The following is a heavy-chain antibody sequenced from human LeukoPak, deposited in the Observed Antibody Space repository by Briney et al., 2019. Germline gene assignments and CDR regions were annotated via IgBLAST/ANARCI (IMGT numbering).Heavy chain of an antibody. CDR2: ISAYNGNT. CDR1: GYTFTSYG. V-gene: IGHV1-18*01. J-gene: IGHJ5*02. Sequence: ASVKVSCKASGYTFTSYGISWVRQAPGQGLEWMGWISAYNGNTNYAQKLQGRVTMTTDTSTSTAYMELRSLRSDDTAVYYCAREVLKCSGGSCYNWFDPWGQGTLVTVSS. D-gene: IGHD2-15*01. CDR3: AREVLKCSGGSCYNWFDP.